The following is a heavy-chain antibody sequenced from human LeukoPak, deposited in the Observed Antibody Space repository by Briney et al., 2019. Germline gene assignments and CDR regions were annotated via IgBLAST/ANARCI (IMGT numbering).Heavy chain of an antibody. CDR2: IYHSGST. Sequence: PSETLSLTCAVSGGSISSGGYSWSWIRQPPGKGLEWIGYIYHSGSTHYNPSLKSRVTISVDTSKNQFSLKLSSVTAADTAVYYCAREGYSGSYSDGAWFDPWGQGTLVTVSS. J-gene: IGHJ5*02. CDR1: GGSISSGGYS. V-gene: IGHV4-30-2*01. CDR3: AREGYSGSYSDGAWFDP. D-gene: IGHD1-26*01.